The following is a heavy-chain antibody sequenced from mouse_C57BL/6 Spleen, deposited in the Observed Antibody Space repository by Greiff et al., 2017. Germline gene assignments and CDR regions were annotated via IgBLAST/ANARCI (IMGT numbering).Heavy chain of an antibody. CDR1: GYTFTSYW. V-gene: IGHV1-53*01. J-gene: IGHJ4*01. D-gene: IGHD2-3*01. Sequence: VQLQQPGTELVKPGASVKLSCKASGYTFTSYWMHWVKQRPGQGLEWIGNINPSNGGTNYNEKFKSKATLTVDKSSSTAYMQLSSLTSEDSAVYYCASSVYDGYYESAMDYWGQGTSVTVSS. CDR3: ASSVYDGYYESAMDY. CDR2: INPSNGGT.